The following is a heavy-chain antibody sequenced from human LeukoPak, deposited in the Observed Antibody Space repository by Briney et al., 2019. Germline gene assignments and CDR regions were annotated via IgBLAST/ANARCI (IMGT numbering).Heavy chain of an antibody. CDR3: AKGTQDY. CDR1: AFTFNTYW. J-gene: IGHJ4*02. D-gene: IGHD1-1*01. CDR2: IRFDGNDK. Sequence: GGSLRLSCAASAFTFNTYWMHWVRQAPGKGLEWVAFIRFDGNDKYYTDSVKGRFTISRDNSKNTLYLQMNSLRAEDTAVYYCAKGTQDYWGQGTLVTVSS. V-gene: IGHV3-30*02.